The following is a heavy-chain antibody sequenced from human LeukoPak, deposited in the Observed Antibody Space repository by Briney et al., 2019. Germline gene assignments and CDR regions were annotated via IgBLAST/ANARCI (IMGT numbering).Heavy chain of an antibody. J-gene: IGHJ4*02. CDR3: AREDVAARPVGY. CDR2: ISSSSSYI. Sequence: PGGSLRLSCAASEFTFSSYNMNWVRQAPGKGLEWVSSISSSSSYIYYADSVKGRFTISRDNAKNSLYLQMNSLRAEDTAVYYCAREDVAARPVGYWGQGTLVTVSS. D-gene: IGHD6-6*01. V-gene: IGHV3-21*01. CDR1: EFTFSSYN.